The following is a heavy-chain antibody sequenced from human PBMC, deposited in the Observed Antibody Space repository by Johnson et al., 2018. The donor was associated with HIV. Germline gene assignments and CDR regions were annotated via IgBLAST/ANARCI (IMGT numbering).Heavy chain of an antibody. CDR1: GFTFSSYA. CDR3: ARDREVGARSGAFDI. Sequence: VQLVESGGGLVQPGGSLRLSCAASGFTFSSYAMSWVRQAPGKGLEWVSGISGSGGRTIYYADSVKGRFTMSRDNAKKSLYLQMNSLRAEDTAVYYCARDREVGARSGAFDIWGQGTMVTVSS. D-gene: IGHD1-26*01. V-gene: IGHV3-23*04. CDR2: ISGSGGRTI. J-gene: IGHJ3*02.